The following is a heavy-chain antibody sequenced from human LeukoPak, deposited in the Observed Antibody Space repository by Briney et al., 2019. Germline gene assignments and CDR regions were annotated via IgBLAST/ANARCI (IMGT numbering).Heavy chain of an antibody. CDR1: GGSISSYY. CDR3: ARTDYGDYVGETYYYYYMDV. V-gene: IGHV4-59*01. CDR2: IYDSGST. D-gene: IGHD4-17*01. J-gene: IGHJ6*03. Sequence: SSETLSLTCSVSGGSISSYYWSWIRQPPGKGLEWIGYIYDSGSTNYNPSLKSRVTISVDTTKNQFSLKLSSVTAADTAVYYCARTDYGDYVGETYYYYYMDVWGKGTTATVSS.